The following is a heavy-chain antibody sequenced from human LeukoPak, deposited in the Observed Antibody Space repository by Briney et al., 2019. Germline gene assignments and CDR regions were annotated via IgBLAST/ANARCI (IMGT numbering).Heavy chain of an antibody. CDR2: INDDGNST. D-gene: IGHD6-19*01. V-gene: IGHV3-74*01. CDR1: GFTVSSNY. Sequence: PGGSLRLSCAASGFTVSSNYMSWVRQAPGKGLVWVSRINDDGNSTTYADSVKGRFTISRDNAKNTLYLQMNSLRAEDTAVYYCARPPYSSGSFDLWGRGTLVTVSS. J-gene: IGHJ2*01. CDR3: ARPPYSSGSFDL.